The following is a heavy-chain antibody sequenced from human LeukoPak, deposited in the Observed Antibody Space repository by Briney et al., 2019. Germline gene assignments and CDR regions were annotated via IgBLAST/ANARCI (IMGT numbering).Heavy chain of an antibody. Sequence: PSETLSLTCAVYGGSFSGYCWSWIRQPPGKGLNGIGEFNHSGSTNYNPSLKSRVTISVDTSKNQFSLKLSSVTAADTAVYYCARGSLWGGSSWSLGYFDYWGQGTLVTVSS. CDR3: ARGSLWGGSSWSLGYFDY. D-gene: IGHD6-13*01. CDR1: GGSFSGYC. V-gene: IGHV4-34*01. CDR2: FNHSGST. J-gene: IGHJ4*02.